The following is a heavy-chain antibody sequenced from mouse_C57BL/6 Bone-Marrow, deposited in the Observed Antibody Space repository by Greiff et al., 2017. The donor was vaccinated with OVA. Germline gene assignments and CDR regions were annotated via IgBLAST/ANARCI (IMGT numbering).Heavy chain of an antibody. CDR2: ISNGGGST. V-gene: IGHV5-12*01. CDR3: ARNYGPYAMDY. Sequence: EVQLVESGGGLVQPGGSLKLSCAASGFTFSDYYMYWVRQTPEKRLEWVAYISNGGGSTYYPDTVKGRFTISRDNAKNTLYLQMSRLKSEDTAMYYCARNYGPYAMDYWGQGTSVTVSS. CDR1: GFTFSDYY. D-gene: IGHD1-1*02. J-gene: IGHJ4*01.